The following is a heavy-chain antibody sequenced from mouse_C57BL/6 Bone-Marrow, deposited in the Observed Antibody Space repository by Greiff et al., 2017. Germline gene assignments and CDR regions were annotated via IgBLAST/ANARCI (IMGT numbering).Heavy chain of an antibody. J-gene: IGHJ1*03. CDR3: ARDYGSSYWYVDV. D-gene: IGHD1-1*01. CDR1: GYAFSSSW. Sequence: QVQLQQSGPELVKPGASVKISCKASGYAFSSSWMNWVKQRPGQGLEWIGWIFPRDGSTKYNEKFKGKATLTVDTSSSTAYMELHSLTSEDSAVYFCARDYGSSYWYVDVWGTVTTVTVSS. CDR2: IFPRDGST. V-gene: IGHV1-85*01.